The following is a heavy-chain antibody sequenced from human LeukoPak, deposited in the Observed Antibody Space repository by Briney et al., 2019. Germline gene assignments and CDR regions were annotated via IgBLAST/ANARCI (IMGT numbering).Heavy chain of an antibody. Sequence: GGSLRLSCAASGFTFSSYWMSWVRQAPGKGLEWVANIKQDGSEKYYVDSVKGRFTISRDNAKNSLFLQMNSLRAEDTAVYYCARVDHSSGYRPIDYWGQGTLVTVSS. V-gene: IGHV3-7*01. D-gene: IGHD3-22*01. J-gene: IGHJ4*02. CDR3: ARVDHSSGYRPIDY. CDR1: GFTFSSYW. CDR2: IKQDGSEK.